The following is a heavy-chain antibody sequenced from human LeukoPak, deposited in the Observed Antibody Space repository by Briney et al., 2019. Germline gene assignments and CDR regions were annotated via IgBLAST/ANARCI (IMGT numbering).Heavy chain of an antibody. D-gene: IGHD4-17*01. Sequence: GASVKVSCKASGYTFTSYYMHWVRQAPGQGLEWMGIINPSGGSTSYAQKFQGRVTMTRDTSTSTVYMELSSLRSEDTAVCYCATVFGDSTIDYWGEGTLVTVSS. V-gene: IGHV1-46*03. J-gene: IGHJ4*02. CDR2: INPSGGST. CDR3: ATVFGDSTIDY. CDR1: GYTFTSYY.